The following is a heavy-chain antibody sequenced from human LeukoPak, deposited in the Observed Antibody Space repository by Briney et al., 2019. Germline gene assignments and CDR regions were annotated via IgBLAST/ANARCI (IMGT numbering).Heavy chain of an antibody. CDR3: ARLLTGYPFDY. Sequence: GGSLRLSCAASGFTFNNYAMSWVRQAPGKGLEWVSAISGSDAGTYYADSVKGRFTISRDNAKNSLYLQMNSLRAEDTAVYYCARLLTGYPFDYWGQGTLVTVSS. CDR2: ISGSDAGT. CDR1: GFTFNNYA. V-gene: IGHV3-23*01. J-gene: IGHJ4*02. D-gene: IGHD3-9*01.